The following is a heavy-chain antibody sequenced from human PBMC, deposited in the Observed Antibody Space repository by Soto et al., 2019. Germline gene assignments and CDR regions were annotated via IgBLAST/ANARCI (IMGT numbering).Heavy chain of an antibody. CDR1: GFTFDDYA. V-gene: IGHV3-9*01. D-gene: IGHD6-13*01. CDR3: AKDILASLAAAGTLDY. Sequence: GGSLRLSCAASGFTFDDYAMHWVRQAPGKGLEWVSGISWNSGSIGYADSVKGRFTISRDNAKNSLYLQMNSLRAEDTALYYCAKDILASLAAAGTLDYWGQGTLVTVSS. CDR2: ISWNSGSI. J-gene: IGHJ4*02.